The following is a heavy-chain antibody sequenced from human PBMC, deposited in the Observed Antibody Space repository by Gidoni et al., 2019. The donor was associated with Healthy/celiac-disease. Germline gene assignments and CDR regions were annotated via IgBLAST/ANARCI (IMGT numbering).Heavy chain of an antibody. CDR3: TTDVTDSSTDAFDI. D-gene: IGHD6-19*01. J-gene: IGHJ3*02. V-gene: IGHV3-15*01. Sequence: EVQLVESGGGLVKPGGSLRLSCAASGFTFSNAWMSWVRQAPGKGLEGVGSIKSKTDGGKTDYAAPVKGRFTISRDDSKNTLYLQMNSLKTEDTAVYYCTTDVTDSSTDAFDIWGQGTMVTVSS. CDR2: IKSKTDGGKT. CDR1: GFTFSNAW.